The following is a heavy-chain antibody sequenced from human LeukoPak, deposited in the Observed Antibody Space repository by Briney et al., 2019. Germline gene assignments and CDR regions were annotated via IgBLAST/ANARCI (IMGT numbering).Heavy chain of an antibody. D-gene: IGHD4-17*01. CDR1: GYTFTSYA. V-gene: IGHV1-3*01. CDR3: AHQYLEYGDYPIDY. CDR2: INAGNGNT. Sequence: GASVKVSCKASGYTFTSYAMHWVRQAPGQRLEWMGWINAGNGNTKYSQKFQGRVTITRDTSASTAYMELSSLRPEDTAVYYCAHQYLEYGDYPIDYWGQGTLVTVSS. J-gene: IGHJ4*02.